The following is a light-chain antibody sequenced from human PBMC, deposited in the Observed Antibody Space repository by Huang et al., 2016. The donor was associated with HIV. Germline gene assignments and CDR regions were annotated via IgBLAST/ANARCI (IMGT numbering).Light chain of an antibody. CDR3: MQALQTPST. CDR1: QSLLHRNGYNY. J-gene: IGKJ3*01. V-gene: IGKV2-28*01. CDR2: LGS. Sequence: DIVMTQSPISLPVTPGEPASISCRSSQSLLHRNGYNYLDWYLQKTGQSPQLLIYLGSNRASGVPDRFSGSGSGTDFTLKISRVQAEDVGVYYCMQALQTPSTFGPGTRVDVK.